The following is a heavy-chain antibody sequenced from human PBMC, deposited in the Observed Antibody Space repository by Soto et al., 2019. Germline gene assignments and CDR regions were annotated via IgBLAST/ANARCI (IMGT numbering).Heavy chain of an antibody. J-gene: IGHJ1*01. D-gene: IGHD3-22*01. CDR3: ATDRPTMIVVVAPFQH. V-gene: IGHV1-24*01. CDR2: FDPEDGET. CDR1: GYTFTGYY. Sequence: ASVKVSCKASGYTFTGYYMHWVRQAPGKGLEWMGGFDPEDGETIYAQKFQGRVTMTEDTSTDTAYMELSSLRSEDTAVYYCATDRPTMIVVVAPFQHWGQGTLVTVSS.